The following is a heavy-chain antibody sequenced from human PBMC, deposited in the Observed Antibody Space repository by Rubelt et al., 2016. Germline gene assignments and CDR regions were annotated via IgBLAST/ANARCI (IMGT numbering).Heavy chain of an antibody. V-gene: IGHV4-34*01. CDR2: IYYSGST. D-gene: IGHD2/OR15-2a*01. CDR3: AREPQNWFDP. CDR1: GESFSGYY. J-gene: IGHJ5*02. Sequence: QVQLQQWGAGLLKPSETLSLTCAVYGESFSGYYWSWVRQPPGKGLEWIGSIYYSGSTYYNPSLKSRVTISVDTSKNQFPLKVRSVTAADTAMYFCAREPQNWFDPWGQGTPVTVSS.